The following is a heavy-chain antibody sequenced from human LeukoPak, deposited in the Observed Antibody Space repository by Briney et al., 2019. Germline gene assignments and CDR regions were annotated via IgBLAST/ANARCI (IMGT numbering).Heavy chain of an antibody. CDR3: ARGHGDLSY. D-gene: IGHD3-10*01. V-gene: IGHV4-61*02. CDR1: GGSISSGSYY. CDR2: IYTSGST. Sequence: SQTLSLTCTVSGGSISSGSYYWSWIRQPAGKGLEWIGRIYTSGSTNYNPSLKSRVTISVDTSKNQFSLKLSSVTAADTAVYYCARGHGDLSYWGQGTLVTVSS. J-gene: IGHJ4*02.